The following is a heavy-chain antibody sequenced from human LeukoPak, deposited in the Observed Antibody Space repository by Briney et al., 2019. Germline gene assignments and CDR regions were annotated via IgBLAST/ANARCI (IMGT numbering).Heavy chain of an antibody. Sequence: GGSLRLPCAASGLTFNIFWMHWVRQAPGKGLVWVSLIKGDGSSTTYMDSVKGRFTISRDNAKNTLYLQMNSLRTEDTAVYYCATGHSYGYNYWGQGTLVTVSP. V-gene: IGHV3-74*01. J-gene: IGHJ4*02. CDR3: ATGHSYGYNY. D-gene: IGHD5-18*01. CDR1: GLTFNIFW. CDR2: IKGDGSST.